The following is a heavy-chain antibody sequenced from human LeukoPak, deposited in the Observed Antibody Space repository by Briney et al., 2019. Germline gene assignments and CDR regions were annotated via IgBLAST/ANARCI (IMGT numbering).Heavy chain of an antibody. J-gene: IGHJ5*02. CDR3: ARGELVVLNWFDP. CDR1: GGTFSSYA. CDR2: IIPILGIA. V-gene: IGHV1-69*04. D-gene: IGHD1-26*01. Sequence: ASVKVSCKASGGTFSSYAISWVRQAPGQGLEWMGRIIPILGIANYAQRFQGRVTITADKSTSTAYMELSSLRSEDTAVYYCARGELVVLNWFDPWGQGTLVTVSS.